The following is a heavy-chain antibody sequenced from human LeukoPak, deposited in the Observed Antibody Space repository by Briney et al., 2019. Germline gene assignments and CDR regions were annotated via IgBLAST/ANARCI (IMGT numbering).Heavy chain of an antibody. CDR2: TYYSGST. CDR3: ARDRWLGY. CDR1: GGSISSCF. V-gene: IGHV4-59*01. Sequence: ETLSLTCTVSGGSISSCFWSWVRQPPGKGLEWIGYTYYSGSTNYNPSLKSRVTISVDTSKNQFSLKLASVTTADTAVYYCARDRWLGYWGQGTLVTVSS. D-gene: IGHD5-12*01. J-gene: IGHJ4*02.